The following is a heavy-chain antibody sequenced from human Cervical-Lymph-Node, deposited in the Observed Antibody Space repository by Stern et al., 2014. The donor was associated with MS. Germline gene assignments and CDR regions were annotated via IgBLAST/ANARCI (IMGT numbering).Heavy chain of an antibody. J-gene: IGHJ4*02. V-gene: IGHV2-26*01. D-gene: IGHD4-11*01. CDR3: ARISMTTVTTPFFDF. Sequence: ESGPVLVKPTETLTLTCTVSGFSLSNARMGVSWIRQPPGKALEWLPHIFSNDEKSYSTSLKSRLTISKDTSKSQVVITMTNMDPVDTATYYCARISMTTVTTPFFDFWGQGTLVTVSS. CDR2: IFSNDEK. CDR1: GFSLSNARMG.